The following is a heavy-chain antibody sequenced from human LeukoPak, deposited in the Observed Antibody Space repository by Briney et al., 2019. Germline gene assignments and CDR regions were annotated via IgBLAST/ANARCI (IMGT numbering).Heavy chain of an antibody. Sequence: GGSLRLSCAASGFTFSSYSMNWVRQAPGKGLEWVSSISSSSSYIYYADSVKGRFTISRDNAKNSLYLQMNSLRAEDTAVYYCARDNYYDSSGYYPSYYYYYGMDVWGQGTTVTVSS. CDR1: GFTFSSYS. J-gene: IGHJ6*02. D-gene: IGHD3-22*01. CDR2: ISSSSSYI. V-gene: IGHV3-21*01. CDR3: ARDNYYDSSGYYPSYYYYYGMDV.